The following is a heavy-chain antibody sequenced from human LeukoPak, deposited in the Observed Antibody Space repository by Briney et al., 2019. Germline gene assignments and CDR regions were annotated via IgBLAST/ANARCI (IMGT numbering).Heavy chain of an antibody. D-gene: IGHD6-13*01. Sequence: SEALSLTCTVSGGSISSYYWSWIRQPPGKGLEWIGYIYYSGSTNYNPSLKSRVTISVDTSKNQFSLKLSSVTAADTAVYYCASSLAAAGRGGAFDIWGQGTMVTVSS. J-gene: IGHJ3*02. CDR1: GGSISSYY. CDR2: IYYSGST. V-gene: IGHV4-59*01. CDR3: ASSLAAAGRGGAFDI.